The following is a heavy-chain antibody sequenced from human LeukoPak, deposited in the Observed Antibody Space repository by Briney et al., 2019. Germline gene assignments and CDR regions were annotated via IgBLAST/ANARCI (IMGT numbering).Heavy chain of an antibody. V-gene: IGHV3-20*04. J-gene: IGHJ4*02. CDR2: INWNGGST. CDR1: GFTFDDYG. Sequence: GGSLRLSCAASGFTFDDYGMSWVRQAPGKGLEWVSGINWNGGSTGYADSVKGRFTISRDNAKNSLYLQMNSLRAEDTALYYCARAYCSSTSCYFDYWGQGTLVTVSS. CDR3: ARAYCSSTSCYFDY. D-gene: IGHD2-2*01.